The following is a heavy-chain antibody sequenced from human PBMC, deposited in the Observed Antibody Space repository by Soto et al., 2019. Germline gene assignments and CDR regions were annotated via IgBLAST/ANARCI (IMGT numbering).Heavy chain of an antibody. D-gene: IGHD3-22*01. Sequence: GGSLRLSCAASGFTFSSYAMHWVRQAPGKGLEYVSAISSNGGSTYYANSVKGRFTISRDNSKNTLYLQMGSLRAEDMAVYYCARGVSEIVYDAFDIWGQGTMVTVSS. J-gene: IGHJ3*02. CDR1: GFTFSSYA. V-gene: IGHV3-64*01. CDR2: ISSNGGST. CDR3: ARGVSEIVYDAFDI.